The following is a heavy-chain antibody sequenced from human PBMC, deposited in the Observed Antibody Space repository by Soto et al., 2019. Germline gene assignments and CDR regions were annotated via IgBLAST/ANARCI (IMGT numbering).Heavy chain of an antibody. CDR3: ARVPDR. Sequence: QLQLQESGSGLVKPSQTLSLTCAVSGCPISSGGYSWSWIRQPPGKGLEWIGYIYHSGSTYYNPSLKSRVTISVDRSKNQFSLKLSSVTAADTAVYYCARVPDRWGQGTLVTVSS. V-gene: IGHV4-30-2*01. CDR1: GCPISSGGYS. D-gene: IGHD2-2*01. CDR2: IYHSGST. J-gene: IGHJ5*02.